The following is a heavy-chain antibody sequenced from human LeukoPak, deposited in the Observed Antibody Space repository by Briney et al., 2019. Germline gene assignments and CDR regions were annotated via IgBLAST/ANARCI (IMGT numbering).Heavy chain of an antibody. CDR1: GGSISSYY. CDR3: ARQFSVVYYYMDV. CDR2: IYTSGST. J-gene: IGHJ6*03. V-gene: IGHV4-4*09. Sequence: PSETLSLTCTVSGGSISSYYWSWIRQPPGKGLEWIGYIYTSGSTNYNPSLKSRVTISVDTSKNQFSLKLSSVTAADTAVYYCARQFSVVYYYMDVWGKGTTVTVSS. D-gene: IGHD2-15*01.